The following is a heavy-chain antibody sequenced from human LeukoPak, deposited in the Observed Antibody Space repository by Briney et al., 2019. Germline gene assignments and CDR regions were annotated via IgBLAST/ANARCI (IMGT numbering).Heavy chain of an antibody. CDR3: ARHVYFDF. Sequence: PGGSLRLSCAASGFTFINAWMTWVRQAPGKGLEWVSYISSSGGTIYYADSVKGRFTVSRDNAKNSLYLQMNSLRAEDTAVYYCARHVYFDFWGQGTLVTVSS. CDR1: GFTFINAW. J-gene: IGHJ4*02. V-gene: IGHV3-48*04. CDR2: ISSSGGTI.